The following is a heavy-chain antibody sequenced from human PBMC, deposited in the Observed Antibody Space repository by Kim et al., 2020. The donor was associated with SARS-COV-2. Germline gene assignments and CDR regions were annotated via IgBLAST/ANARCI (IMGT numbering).Heavy chain of an antibody. D-gene: IGHD3-10*01. Sequence: GGSLRLSCAASGFTFSSYAMSWVRQAPGKGLEWVSAISGSGGSTYYADSVKGRFTISRDKSKNTLYLQMNSLRAEDTAVYYCAKDQSEILWFGESPKDLFFDYWGQGTLVTVSS. CDR1: GFTFSSYA. J-gene: IGHJ4*02. V-gene: IGHV3-23*01. CDR2: ISGSGGST. CDR3: AKDQSEILWFGESPKDLFFDY.